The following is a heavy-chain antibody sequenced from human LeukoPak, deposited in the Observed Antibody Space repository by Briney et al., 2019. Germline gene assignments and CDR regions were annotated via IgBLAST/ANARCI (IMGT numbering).Heavy chain of an antibody. Sequence: PGRSLRLSCAASGFIFSSYGMHWVRQAPGKGLEWVAVIWYDGSNKYYADSVKGRFTISRDNSKNTLYLQMNSLRAEDTAVYYCAKDHRPLVYYMDVWGKGTTVTVSS. CDR3: AKDHRPLVYYMDV. J-gene: IGHJ6*03. CDR2: IWYDGSNK. CDR1: GFIFSSYG. V-gene: IGHV3-33*06. D-gene: IGHD6-6*01.